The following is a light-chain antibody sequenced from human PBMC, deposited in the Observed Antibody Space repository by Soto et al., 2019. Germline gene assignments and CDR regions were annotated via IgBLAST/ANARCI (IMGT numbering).Light chain of an antibody. CDR2: TAS. CDR3: QPSYSSPQT. V-gene: IGKV1-39*01. Sequence: DIQMTQSPSSLSASVGDRVTITCRSSQSIRSYLNWYQQKLGRAPKLLIYTASNLQTGVPSRFSGSGSGTDFTLTISSLQPEDFATYYCQPSYSSPQTFGLGTKVEIK. J-gene: IGKJ1*01. CDR1: QSIRSY.